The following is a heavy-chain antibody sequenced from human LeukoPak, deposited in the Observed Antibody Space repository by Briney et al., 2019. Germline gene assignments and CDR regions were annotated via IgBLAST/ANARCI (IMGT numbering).Heavy chain of an antibody. CDR2: IYYSGST. CDR3: ARDRGYHWYFDL. V-gene: IGHV4-59*12. CDR1: GGSISSYY. D-gene: IGHD2-15*01. Sequence: SETLSLTCTVSGGSISSYYWSWIRQPPGKGLEWIGYIYYSGSTNYNPSLKSRVTISVDTSKNQFSLKLSSVTAADTAVYCCARDRGYHWYFDLWGRGTLVTVSS. J-gene: IGHJ2*01.